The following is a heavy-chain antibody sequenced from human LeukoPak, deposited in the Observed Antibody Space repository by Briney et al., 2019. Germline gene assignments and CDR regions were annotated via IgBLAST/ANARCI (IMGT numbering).Heavy chain of an antibody. CDR3: AKARDTAMIYNWYFDL. D-gene: IGHD5-18*01. CDR2: DFVGST. J-gene: IGHJ2*01. Sequence: PGGSLRLSCAASGFTFSNYAMTWVRQAPGRGLEWDSGDFVGSTFYADSVRGRFTSSRDNSKNTLYLQMNSLRAEDTAVYYCAKARDTAMIYNWYFDLWGRGTLVTVSS. CDR1: GFTFSNYA. V-gene: IGHV3-23*01.